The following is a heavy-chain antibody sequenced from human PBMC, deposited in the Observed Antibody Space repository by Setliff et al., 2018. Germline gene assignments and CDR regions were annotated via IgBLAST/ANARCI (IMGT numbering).Heavy chain of an antibody. CDR2: ISSSSSYI. V-gene: IGHV3-21*04. J-gene: IGHJ6*02. D-gene: IGHD4-17*01. Sequence: GGSLRLSCAASGFTFSSYSMNWVRQAPGKGLEWVSSISSSSSYIYYADSVKGRFTISRDNAKNSLYLQMNSLRSEDTAVYYCARDLIDPDYGDYLSFYYYGMDVWGQGTTVTVS. CDR3: ARDLIDPDYGDYLSFYYYGMDV. CDR1: GFTFSSYS.